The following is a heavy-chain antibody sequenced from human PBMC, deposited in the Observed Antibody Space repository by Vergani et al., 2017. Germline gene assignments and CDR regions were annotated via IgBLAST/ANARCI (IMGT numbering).Heavy chain of an antibody. Sequence: QVQLQESGPGLVKPSETLSLTCTVSGGSISSYYWSWIRQPPGKGLEWIGSIYRTGRTHFNPSLKSRVTISVDTSNNHFSLRLNSLTAADTAVYYCARRSGIVYDIFSGTQYFFDCWGQGTLVTVSS. CDR1: GGSISSYY. CDR2: IYRTGRT. J-gene: IGHJ4*02. CDR3: ARRSGIVYDIFSGTQYFFDC. D-gene: IGHD3-9*01. V-gene: IGHV4-59*12.